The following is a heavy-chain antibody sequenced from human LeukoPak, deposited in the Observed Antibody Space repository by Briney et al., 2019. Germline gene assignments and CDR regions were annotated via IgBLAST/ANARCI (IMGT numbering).Heavy chain of an antibody. CDR1: GFTFSSYG. D-gene: IGHD1-26*01. Sequence: GGSLRLSCAASGFTFSSYGMHWVRQAPGKGLEWLAFIRYDGSNKYYADSVKGRFTISRDNSKNTLYLQMNSLRAEDTAVYYCARGRQNSGSYSDAFDIWGQGTMVTVSS. V-gene: IGHV3-30*02. J-gene: IGHJ3*02. CDR3: ARGRQNSGSYSDAFDI. CDR2: IRYDGSNK.